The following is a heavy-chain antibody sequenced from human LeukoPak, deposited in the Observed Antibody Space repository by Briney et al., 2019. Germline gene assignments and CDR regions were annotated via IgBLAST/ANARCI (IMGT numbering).Heavy chain of an antibody. V-gene: IGHV1-2*02. CDR1: GYTFSVTGWY. Sequence: DSVKVSCKASGYTFSVTGWYLYWLRQAPGQGLECMGWIYPYTGATHYAQKFQGRVAMTRDTSISTAYMELNRLRPDDTAVYYCARDGPAQMVDFDYWGQGTLVTVSS. CDR2: IYPYTGAT. CDR3: ARDGPAQMVDFDY. J-gene: IGHJ4*02. D-gene: IGHD3-10*01.